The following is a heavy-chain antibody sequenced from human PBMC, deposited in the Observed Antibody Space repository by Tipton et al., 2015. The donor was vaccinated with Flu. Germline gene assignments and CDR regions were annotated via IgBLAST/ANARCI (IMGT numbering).Heavy chain of an antibody. V-gene: IGHV4-34*01. CDR2: INHSGST. CDR3: ARRWLRGYYFDY. D-gene: IGHD5-12*01. Sequence: TLSLTCAVYGGSFSGYYWSWIRQPPGKGLEWIGEINHSGSTNYNPSLKSRVTISVDTSENQFSLKLSSVTAADTAVYYCARRWLRGYYFDYWGQGTLVTVSS. CDR1: GGSFSGYY. J-gene: IGHJ4*02.